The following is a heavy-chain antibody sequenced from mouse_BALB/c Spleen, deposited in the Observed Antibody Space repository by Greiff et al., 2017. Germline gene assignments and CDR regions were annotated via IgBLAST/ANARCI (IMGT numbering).Heavy chain of an antibody. CDR3: ARSGGLAFAY. CDR2: IDPENGNT. D-gene: IGHD2-4*01. V-gene: IGHV14-1*02. CDR1: GFTFNDYY. Sequence: EVQLQQSGAELVRPGALVKLSCKASGFTFNDYYMHWVKQRPEQGLEWIGWIDPENGNTIYDPKFQGKASITADTSSNTAYLQLSSLTSEDTAVYYCARSGGLAFAYWGQGTLVTVSA. J-gene: IGHJ3*01.